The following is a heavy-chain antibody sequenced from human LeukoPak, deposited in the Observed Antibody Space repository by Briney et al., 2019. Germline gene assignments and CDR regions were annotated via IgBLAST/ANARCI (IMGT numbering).Heavy chain of an antibody. CDR3: ARDWNKRDYYYYGMDV. Sequence: GGSLRLSCSASGFTFSDYYMSWIRQAPGKGLEWISYISSRGTTIYYADSVKGRFTISRDNAKNSLYLQMNSLRAEDTAVYYCARDWNKRDYYYYGMDVWGQGTTVTVSS. CDR2: ISSRGTTI. J-gene: IGHJ6*02. V-gene: IGHV3-11*01. D-gene: IGHD1/OR15-1a*01. CDR1: GFTFSDYY.